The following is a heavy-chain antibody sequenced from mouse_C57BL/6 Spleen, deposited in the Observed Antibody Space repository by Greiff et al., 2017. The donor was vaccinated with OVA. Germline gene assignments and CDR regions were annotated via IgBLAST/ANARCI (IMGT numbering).Heavy chain of an antibody. J-gene: IGHJ2*01. CDR3: ARSGTVVDSCEDY. D-gene: IGHD1-1*01. CDR2: INPSTGGT. CDR1: GYSFTGYY. Sequence: EVQLQQSGPELVKPGASVKISCKASGYSFTGYYMNWVKQSPEKSLEWIGEINPSTGGTTYNQKFKAKATLTVDKSSSTAYMQLKRLTSEDSAVYYCARSGTVVDSCEDYWGQGTTLTVSS. V-gene: IGHV1-42*01.